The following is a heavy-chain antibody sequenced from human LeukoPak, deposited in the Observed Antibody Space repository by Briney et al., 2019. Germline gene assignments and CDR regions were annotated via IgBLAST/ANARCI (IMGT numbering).Heavy chain of an antibody. Sequence: GESLKISCKGSGYSFTRYWIGWVRQMPGKGLEWMGIIYPGDSDTRYSPSFQGQVTISADKSISTAYLQWSSLKASDTAMYYCARTIAAAAPSFDYWGQGTLVTVSS. D-gene: IGHD6-13*01. CDR3: ARTIAAAAPSFDY. J-gene: IGHJ4*02. CDR2: IYPGDSDT. CDR1: GYSFTRYW. V-gene: IGHV5-51*01.